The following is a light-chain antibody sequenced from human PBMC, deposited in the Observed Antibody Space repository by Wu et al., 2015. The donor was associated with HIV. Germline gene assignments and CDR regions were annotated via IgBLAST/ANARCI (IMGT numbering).Light chain of an antibody. Sequence: EIVLTQSPGTLSLSPGERATLSCRASQSVSSSYLAWYQQNPGQAPRLLIYGTSIRATGIPDRFSGSGSGTDFTLTISRLEPEDFAVYYCQLYGNSRTWTFGQGTKVEIK. J-gene: IGKJ1*01. CDR3: QLYGNSRTWT. CDR1: QSVSSSY. CDR2: GTS. V-gene: IGKV3-20*01.